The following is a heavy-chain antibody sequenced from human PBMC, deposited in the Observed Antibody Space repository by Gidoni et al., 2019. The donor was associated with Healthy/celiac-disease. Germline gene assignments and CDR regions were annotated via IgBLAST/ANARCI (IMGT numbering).Heavy chain of an antibody. D-gene: IGHD6-13*01. V-gene: IGHV4-59*01. CDR1: GGSISSYY. CDR2: IYYSGST. Sequence: QVQLQESGPGLVKPSETLSLTCTVPGGSISSYYWSWIRQPPGKGLEWIGYIYYSGSTNYNPSLKSRVTISVDTSKNQFSLKLSSVTAADTAVYYCARDGYSYMDVWGKGTTVTVSS. CDR3: ARDGYSYMDV. J-gene: IGHJ6*03.